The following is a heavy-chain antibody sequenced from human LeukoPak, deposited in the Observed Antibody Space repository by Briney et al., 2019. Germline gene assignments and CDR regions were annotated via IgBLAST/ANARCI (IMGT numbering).Heavy chain of an antibody. Sequence: SVKVSCKASGFTFTSSAVQWVRQARGQRLEWIGWIVVGSGNTNYAQKFQERVTITRDMSTSTAYMELSSLRSEDTAVYYCAAEPRYDFWSGYLPFDYWGQGTLVTVSS. CDR3: AAEPRYDFWSGYLPFDY. CDR2: IVVGSGNT. V-gene: IGHV1-58*01. J-gene: IGHJ4*02. CDR1: GFTFTSSA. D-gene: IGHD3-3*01.